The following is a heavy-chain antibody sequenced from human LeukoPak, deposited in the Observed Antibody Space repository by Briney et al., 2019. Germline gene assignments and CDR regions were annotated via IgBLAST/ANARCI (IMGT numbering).Heavy chain of an antibody. CDR1: GFTFSSYG. Sequence: GGSLRLSCAASGFTFSSYGMHWVRQAPGKGLEWVAVISYDGSNKYYAGSVKGRFTISRDNSKNTLYLQMNSLRAEDTAVYYCAKGRERSYYFDYWGQGTLVTVSS. D-gene: IGHD1-26*01. V-gene: IGHV3-30*18. CDR3: AKGRERSYYFDY. J-gene: IGHJ4*02. CDR2: ISYDGSNK.